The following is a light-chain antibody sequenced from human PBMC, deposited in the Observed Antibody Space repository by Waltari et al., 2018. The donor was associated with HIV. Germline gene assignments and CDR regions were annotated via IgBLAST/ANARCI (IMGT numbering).Light chain of an antibody. V-gene: IGKV3-15*01. CDR2: GAF. J-gene: IGKJ3*01. CDR3: LQYDDWPREFT. CDR1: HSVSTN. Sequence: ETVMTQSPATLSVSPGERATLSCRSSHSVSTNLAGYQQKPGQAPRRLISGAFSRATGIAARCSGSGSWTEFTLTISSVQSEDFAVYYCLQYDDWPREFTFGPGTKVDVK.